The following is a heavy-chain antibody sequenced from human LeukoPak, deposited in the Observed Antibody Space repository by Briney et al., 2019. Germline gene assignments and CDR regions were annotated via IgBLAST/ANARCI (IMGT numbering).Heavy chain of an antibody. Sequence: GGSLRLSCAASGFTVSSNYMSWVRQAPGKGLEWVSVIYSGGSTYYADSVKGRFTISRDNSKNTLYLQMNSLRGEDTAVYYCARNENSGWGYFDYWGQGTLVTVSS. CDR1: GFTVSSNY. CDR3: ARNENSGWGYFDY. D-gene: IGHD5-12*01. CDR2: IYSGGST. V-gene: IGHV3-53*01. J-gene: IGHJ4*02.